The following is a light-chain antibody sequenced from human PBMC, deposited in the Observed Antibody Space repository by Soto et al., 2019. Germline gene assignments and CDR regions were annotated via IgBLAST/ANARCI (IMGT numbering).Light chain of an antibody. CDR1: QSVSSNI. Sequence: EIVLTQSPGTLSLSPGDTATLSCRASQSVSSNILAWYHQKPGQTPRLLIYGASSRATGIPDRFSGSGSGTDFTLTISRLEPEDFAVYYCQQYDNSITFGQGTRLEIE. CDR3: QQYDNSIT. J-gene: IGKJ5*01. V-gene: IGKV3-20*01. CDR2: GAS.